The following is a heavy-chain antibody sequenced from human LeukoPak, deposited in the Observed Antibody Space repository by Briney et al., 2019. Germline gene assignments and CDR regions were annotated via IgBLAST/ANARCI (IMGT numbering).Heavy chain of an antibody. J-gene: IGHJ4*02. CDR1: GGTFSSYA. V-gene: IGHV1-2*02. Sequence: GASVKVSCKASGGTFSSYAISWVRQAPGQGLEWMGWINPNSGGTNYAQKFQGRVTMTRDTSISTAYMELSRLRSDDTAVYYCANSQRGYSYGYGYFDYWGQGTLVTVSS. CDR3: ANSQRGYSYGYGYFDY. D-gene: IGHD5-18*01. CDR2: INPNSGGT.